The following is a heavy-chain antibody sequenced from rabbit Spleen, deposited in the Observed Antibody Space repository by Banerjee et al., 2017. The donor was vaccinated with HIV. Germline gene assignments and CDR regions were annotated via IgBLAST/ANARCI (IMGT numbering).Heavy chain of an antibody. J-gene: IGHJ4*01. V-gene: IGHV1S45*01. CDR3: ARHLHGTSGYSFEL. Sequence: QEQLVESGGGLVKPEGSLTLTCTASGFSFSSSYWICWVRQAPGKGLEWIACIYAGSSGNTYYASWAKGRFTISKISTTLTLQMTSLTAADTATYFCARHLHGTSGYSFELWGPGTLVTVS. CDR2: IYAGSSGNT. D-gene: IGHD1-1*01. CDR1: GFSFSSSYW.